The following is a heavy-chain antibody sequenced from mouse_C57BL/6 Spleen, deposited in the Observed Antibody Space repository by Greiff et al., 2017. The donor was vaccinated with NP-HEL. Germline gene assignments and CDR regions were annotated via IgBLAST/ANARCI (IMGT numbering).Heavy chain of an antibody. CDR2: IYPGDGDT. J-gene: IGHJ4*01. CDR3: ARSPDYYGSRMDY. CDR1: GYAFSSSW. Sequence: QVQLQQSGPELVKPGASVKISCKASGYAFSSSWMNWVKQRPGKGLGWIGRIYPGDGDTNYNGKFKGKATLTADKSSSTAYMQLSSLTSEDSAVYFCARSPDYYGSRMDYWGQGTSVTVSS. V-gene: IGHV1-82*01. D-gene: IGHD1-1*01.